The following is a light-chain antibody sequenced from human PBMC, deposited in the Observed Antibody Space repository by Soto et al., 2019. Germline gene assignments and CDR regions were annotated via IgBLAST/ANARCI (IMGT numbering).Light chain of an antibody. V-gene: IGLV1-40*01. CDR2: GNT. CDR1: SSNIGAGFD. Sequence: QSVLTQPPSVSGAPGQRVTISCTGSSSNIGAGFDVHWYQQLPGTSPKLLIYGNTNRPSGVPARFSGSRSGTSASLAIAGLQTEDEADYYCQSFDIRVYDGYVFGAGTKVTVL. CDR3: QSFDIRVYDGYV. J-gene: IGLJ1*01.